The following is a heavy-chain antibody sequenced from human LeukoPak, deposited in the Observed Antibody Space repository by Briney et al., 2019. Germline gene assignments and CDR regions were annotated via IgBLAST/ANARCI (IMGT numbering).Heavy chain of an antibody. CDR2: IKQDGSEK. Sequence: PGGSLRLSCVASGFTFSNYWMSWVRQAPGKGLEWVANIKQDGSEKYHVDSVKGRFTISRDNAMNSLFLQMNSLRAEDTAVYYCARDRGSRSSDCWGQGTLVTVSS. V-gene: IGHV3-7*01. CDR3: ARDRGSRSSDC. D-gene: IGHD2-15*01. J-gene: IGHJ4*02. CDR1: GFTFSNYW.